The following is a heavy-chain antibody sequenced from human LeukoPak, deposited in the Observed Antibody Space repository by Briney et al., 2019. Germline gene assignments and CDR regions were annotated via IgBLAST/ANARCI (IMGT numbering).Heavy chain of an antibody. CDR3: SKRGSDSPNCFQH. V-gene: IGHV3-23*01. Sequence: PGESLRLSCPASGLTFSTYAMTCVRQVPVKGPEWVSAISSSGADTHYADSVKGRFTISRDNSKNTLYLQMNSLRAEDTAVYYCSKRGSDSPNCFQHWGQGTLVTVSS. J-gene: IGHJ1*01. D-gene: IGHD2-21*02. CDR2: ISSSGADT. CDR1: GLTFSTYA.